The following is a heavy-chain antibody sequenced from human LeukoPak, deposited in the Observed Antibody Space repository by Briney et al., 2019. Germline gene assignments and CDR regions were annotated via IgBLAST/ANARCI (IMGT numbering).Heavy chain of an antibody. CDR2: IYTSGST. J-gene: IGHJ4*02. D-gene: IGHD3-16*01. CDR3: ARDEAGGLDY. CDR1: GGSIGSGSYY. Sequence: PSETLSLTCTVSGGSIGSGSYYWSWIRQPAGKGLEWIGRIYTSGSTNYNPSLKSRVTISVDTSKNQFSLKLSSVTAADTAVYYCARDEAGGLDYWGQGTLVTVSS. V-gene: IGHV4-61*02.